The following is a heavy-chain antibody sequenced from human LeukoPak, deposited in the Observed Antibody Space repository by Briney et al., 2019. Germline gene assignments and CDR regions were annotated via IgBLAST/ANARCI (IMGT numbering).Heavy chain of an antibody. V-gene: IGHV4-34*01. Sequence: SETLSLTCAVYAGSFSGYYWSWIRPPPGQGLEWIGKTNHSGSTNYHPSHKCRVTISVDTSKNPCSLKMSSVTAADTAVYYCARAPVMLACGVFDIWGQGTMVTASS. CDR2: TNHSGST. CDR3: ARAPVMLACGVFDI. CDR1: AGSFSGYY. J-gene: IGHJ3*02. D-gene: IGHD2-21*01.